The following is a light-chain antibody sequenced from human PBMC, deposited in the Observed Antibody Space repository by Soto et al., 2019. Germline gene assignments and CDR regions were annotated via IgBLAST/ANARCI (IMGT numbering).Light chain of an antibody. J-gene: IGKJ4*01. CDR1: QSIITY. V-gene: IGKV1-39*01. Sequence: DIQMTQSPASLSASVGGRVTITCRSSQSIITYLNWYQQKPGKAPKLLMYAPSSLQSGVPSRFSGSGSETDFTLTISSLQPEDFATYYCQQTYSAPLTFGGGTKVDIK. CDR2: APS. CDR3: QQTYSAPLT.